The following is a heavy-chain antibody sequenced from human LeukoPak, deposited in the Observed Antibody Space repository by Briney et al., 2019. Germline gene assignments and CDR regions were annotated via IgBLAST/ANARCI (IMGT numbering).Heavy chain of an antibody. CDR3: ARDRVPAADY. CDR2: IYYSGSI. J-gene: IGHJ4*02. V-gene: IGHV4-59*01. D-gene: IGHD2-2*01. Sequence: PSETLSLTCTVSGGSLTSYYWSWIRQPPGKGLEWIGYIYYSGSINYHPSLKRRVTISIDTSKNQFSLQLTSVTAADTAVYFCARDRVPAADYWGPGTLVTVS. CDR1: GGSLTSYY.